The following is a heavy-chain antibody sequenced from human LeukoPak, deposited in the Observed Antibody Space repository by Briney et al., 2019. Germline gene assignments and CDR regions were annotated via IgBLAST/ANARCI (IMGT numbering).Heavy chain of an antibody. CDR2: IIPIFGTA. Sequence: VASVKVSCKASGGTFSSYAISWVRQAPGQGLEWMGGIIPIFGTANYAQKFQGRVTITADESTSTAYMELSSLRSEDTAVYYCARVVAAARHNWFDPWGQGTLVTVSS. CDR1: GGTFSSYA. CDR3: ARVVAAARHNWFDP. D-gene: IGHD6-13*01. J-gene: IGHJ5*02. V-gene: IGHV1-69*13.